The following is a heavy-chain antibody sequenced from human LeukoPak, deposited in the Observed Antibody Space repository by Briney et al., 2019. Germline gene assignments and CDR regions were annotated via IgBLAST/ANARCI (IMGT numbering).Heavy chain of an antibody. CDR1: GGSISSGGYS. V-gene: IGHV4-30-2*01. Sequence: PSETLSLTCAVSGGSISSGGYSWSWIRQPPGKGLEWIGYIYHSGSTYYNPSLKSRVTISVDRSKNQFSLKLSSVTAADTAVYYCARVPGYRDWYFDLWGRGTLVAVSS. J-gene: IGHJ2*01. CDR2: IYHSGST. CDR3: ARVPGYRDWYFDL. D-gene: IGHD1-1*01.